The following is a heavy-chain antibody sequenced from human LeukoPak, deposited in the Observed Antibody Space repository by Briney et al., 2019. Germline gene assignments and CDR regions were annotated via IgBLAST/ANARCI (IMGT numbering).Heavy chain of an antibody. CDR1: GGSISSYY. CDR3: ARSTKGFLEWLFNAFDI. Sequence: TSSETLSLTCTVSGGSISSYYWSWIRQPPGKGLEWIGYIYYGGSTNYNPSLKSRVTISVDTSKNQFSLKLSSVTAADTAVYYCARSTKGFLEWLFNAFDIWGQGTMVTVSS. CDR2: IYYGGST. J-gene: IGHJ3*02. D-gene: IGHD3-3*01. V-gene: IGHV4-59*01.